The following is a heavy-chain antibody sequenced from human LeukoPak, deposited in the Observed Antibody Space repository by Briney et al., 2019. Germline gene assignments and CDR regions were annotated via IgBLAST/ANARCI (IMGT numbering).Heavy chain of an antibody. CDR1: GRSISSSSYQ. J-gene: IGHJ6*03. V-gene: IGHV4-39*01. CDR2: IYFGGNT. D-gene: IGHD4-11*01. CDR3: ARLRRTTVTTYNYHHYMDV. Sequence: SETLSLTCTVSGRSISSSSYQWGWLRQPPGRGLEGFGNIYFGGNTYYSPSLRYRVTVSVDTSRNQSSLQLTSVTAADTAVYYCARLRRTTVTTYNYHHYMDVWGKGTTVTVSS.